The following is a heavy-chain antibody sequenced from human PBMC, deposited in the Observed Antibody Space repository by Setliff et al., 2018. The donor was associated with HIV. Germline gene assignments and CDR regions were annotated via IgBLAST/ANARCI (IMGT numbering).Heavy chain of an antibody. CDR3: ARDESRGDWESFGY. D-gene: IGHD2-21*01. Sequence: SVMVSCKSSEGTFTAYAISWVRQAPGQGLEWMGRITPIFGTTNYAQKFQGRVTITADRSTSTTYMELSSLRSEDTAMYYCARDESRGDWESFGYRGQGTRVTVSS. CDR1: EGTFTAYA. J-gene: IGHJ4*02. CDR2: ITPIFGTT. V-gene: IGHV1-69*06.